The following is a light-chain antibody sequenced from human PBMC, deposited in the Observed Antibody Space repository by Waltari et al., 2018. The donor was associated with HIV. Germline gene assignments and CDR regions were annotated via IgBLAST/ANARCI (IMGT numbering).Light chain of an antibody. J-gene: IGKJ2*01. V-gene: IGKV3-11*01. Sequence: EIVLTQSPATLSLSPGERATLSCMANQSVSSYLAWYQQKPGQAPRLLIYDASNRATGIPARFSGSGSGTDFTLTISSLEPEDFAVYYCQQRSNWPPYTFGRGTKLEIK. CDR2: DAS. CDR3: QQRSNWPPYT. CDR1: QSVSSY.